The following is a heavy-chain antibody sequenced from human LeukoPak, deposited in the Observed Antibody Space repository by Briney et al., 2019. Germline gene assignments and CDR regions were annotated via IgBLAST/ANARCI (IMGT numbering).Heavy chain of an antibody. CDR2: IRTSSSNV. J-gene: IGHJ4*02. Sequence: GGSLRLSCAASGFTFSSYTMNWVRQAPGKGLEWVSSIRTSSSNVYYTNSVKGRFTISRDNAKNSLFLQMNSLRAEDTAVYYCAGGGMEFYGYFDYWGQGILVSVSS. CDR3: AGGGMEFYGYFDY. CDR1: GFTFSSYT. V-gene: IGHV3-21*01. D-gene: IGHD3-10*01.